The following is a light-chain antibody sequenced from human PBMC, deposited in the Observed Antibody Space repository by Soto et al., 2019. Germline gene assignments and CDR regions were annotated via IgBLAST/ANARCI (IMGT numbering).Light chain of an antibody. CDR1: QDIRGA. J-gene: IGKJ5*01. CDR3: QQFNTYPLT. V-gene: IGKV1-13*02. CDR2: DVS. Sequence: AIQLTQSPSSLSASVGDRVTITCRASQDIRGALAWYQQKPGKAPKLLIYDVSSLESGVPSRFSGSGSGTDFTLTISSLQPEDFATYYCQQFNTYPLTFGQETRLEIK.